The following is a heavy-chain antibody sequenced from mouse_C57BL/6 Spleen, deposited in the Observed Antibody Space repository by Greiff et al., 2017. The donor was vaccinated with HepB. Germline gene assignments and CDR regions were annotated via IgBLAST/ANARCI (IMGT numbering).Heavy chain of an antibody. CDR1: GYTFTSYT. J-gene: IGHJ2*01. D-gene: IGHD2-10*02. Sequence: QVQLQQSGAELARPGASVKMSCKASGYTFTSYTMHWVKQRPGQGLEWIGYINPSSGYTKYNQKFKDKATLTADKSSSTAYMQLSSLTSEDAAFYYWAREGYGIFFDYWGQGTTLTVSS. CDR2: INPSSGYT. V-gene: IGHV1-4*01. CDR3: AREGYGIFFDY.